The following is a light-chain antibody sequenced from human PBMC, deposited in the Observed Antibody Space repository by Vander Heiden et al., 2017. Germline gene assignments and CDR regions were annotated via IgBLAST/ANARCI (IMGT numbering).Light chain of an antibody. CDR3: MQTLQTPWT. J-gene: IGKJ1*01. CDR1: QRLLHGSRYNY. CDR2: LGS. V-gene: IGKV2-28*01. Sequence: DLLKPQSPLPLPVSPGEPPYISCGSTQRLLHGSRYNYLHWYLQKPGQAPQLLIYLGSLRTSGVPDRFSGSGSGTDFTLKISRVEAEDVGVYYCMQTLQTPWTFGQGTKVEIK.